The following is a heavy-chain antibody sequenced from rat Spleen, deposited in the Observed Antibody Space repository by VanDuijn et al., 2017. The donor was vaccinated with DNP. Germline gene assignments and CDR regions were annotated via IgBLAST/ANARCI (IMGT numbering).Heavy chain of an antibody. CDR3: ARDSSSAW. D-gene: IGHD1-2*01. CDR1: GFTFSDYG. Sequence: EVQLVDSVGGLVQPGRSLLLSCAASGFTFSDYGMAWVRQAPMKGLEWVASISTVGDNSVYRDSVKGRFTISRDNAKNTQYLQMDSLRSEDTATYYCARDSSSAWWGQGTQVTVSS. CDR2: ISTVGDNS. V-gene: IGHV5S13*01. J-gene: IGHJ3*01.